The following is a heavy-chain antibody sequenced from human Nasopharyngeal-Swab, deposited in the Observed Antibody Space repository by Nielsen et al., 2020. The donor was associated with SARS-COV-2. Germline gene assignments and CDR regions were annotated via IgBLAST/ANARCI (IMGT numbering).Heavy chain of an antibody. CDR1: GFTFSSSG. Sequence: GESLKISCAASGFTFSSSGMHWVRQAPGKGLEWVAVISYDGSNKYYADSVRGRFTISRDNSKNTLYLQMNSLRAEDTAVYYCAKGISGSYYDYFDYWGQGTLVTVSS. CDR2: ISYDGSNK. D-gene: IGHD1-26*01. V-gene: IGHV3-30*18. CDR3: AKGISGSYYDYFDY. J-gene: IGHJ4*02.